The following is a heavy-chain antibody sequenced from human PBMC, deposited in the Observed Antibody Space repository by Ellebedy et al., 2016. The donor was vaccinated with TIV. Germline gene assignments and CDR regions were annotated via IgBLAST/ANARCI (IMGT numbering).Heavy chain of an antibody. CDR1: GYTFTNYY. J-gene: IGHJ5*02. CDR3: ARDVRDYFGSGSFSGWFDP. CDR2: IDPSGGST. Sequence: ASVKVSXKASGYTFTNYYMHWVRQAPGQGLEWMGIIDPSGGSTSYAQKFQGRVTMTRDTSTSTVYMELSSLRSEDTAVYYCARDVRDYFGSGSFSGWFDPWGQGTLLIVSS. V-gene: IGHV1-46*01. D-gene: IGHD3-10*01.